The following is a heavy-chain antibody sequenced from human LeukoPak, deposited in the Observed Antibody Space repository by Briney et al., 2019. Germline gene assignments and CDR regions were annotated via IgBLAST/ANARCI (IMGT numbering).Heavy chain of an antibody. J-gene: IGHJ1*01. CDR1: GFSFSSYA. Sequence: GGSLRLSCSASGFSFSSYAMHWVRQPPHQGLESASAVSRNGGSTYYADSVKGIFTISRDNSKNTLYLQMSSLRAEDTAVYYCVKSSGSWSQFEYFQHWGQGTLVTVSS. CDR2: VSRNGGST. V-gene: IGHV3-64D*06. D-gene: IGHD6-13*01. CDR3: VKSSGSWSQFEYFQH.